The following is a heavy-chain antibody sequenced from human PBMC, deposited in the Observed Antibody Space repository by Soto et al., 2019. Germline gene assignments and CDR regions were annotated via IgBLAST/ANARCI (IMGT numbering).Heavy chain of an antibody. D-gene: IGHD3-9*01. CDR1: GDSISSYS. CDR2: IHYNGNT. V-gene: IGHV4-59*01. Sequence: SETLSLTCTVSGDSISSYSWSWIRQPPGKGLEWIGNIHYNGNTKYSPSLKSRVTMSVDTSKNHFSLKLISVTTADTAVYYCACTGLRYFDWLLPDYYFDYWGQGTLVTVSS. J-gene: IGHJ4*02. CDR3: ACTGLRYFDWLLPDYYFDY.